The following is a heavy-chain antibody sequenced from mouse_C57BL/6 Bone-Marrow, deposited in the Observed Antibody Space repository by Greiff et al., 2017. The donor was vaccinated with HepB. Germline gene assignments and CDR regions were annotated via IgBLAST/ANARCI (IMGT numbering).Heavy chain of an antibody. CDR2: ISNGGGST. V-gene: IGHV5-12*01. J-gene: IGHJ1*03. CDR1: GFTFSDYY. Sequence: EVQRVESGGGLVQPGGSLKLSCAASGFTFSDYYMYWVRQTPEKRLEWVAYISNGGGSTYYPDTVKGRFTISRDNAKNTLYLQMSRLKSEDTAMYYCARQHYGSDWYFDVWGTGTTVTVSS. CDR3: ARQHYGSDWYFDV. D-gene: IGHD1-1*01.